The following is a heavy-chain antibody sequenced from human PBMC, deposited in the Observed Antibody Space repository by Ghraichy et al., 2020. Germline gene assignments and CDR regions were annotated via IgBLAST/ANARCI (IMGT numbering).Heavy chain of an antibody. J-gene: IGHJ4*02. CDR1: GFTFSSYA. D-gene: IGHD6-13*01. CDR2: ISSNGGST. CDR3: VKDREALFIAAAGTLDY. Sequence: GESLNISCSASGFTFSSYAMHWVRQAPGKGLEYVSAISSNGGSTYYADSVKGRFTISRDNSKNTLYLQMSSLRAEDTAVYYCVKDREALFIAAAGTLDYWGQGTLVTVSS. V-gene: IGHV3-64D*06.